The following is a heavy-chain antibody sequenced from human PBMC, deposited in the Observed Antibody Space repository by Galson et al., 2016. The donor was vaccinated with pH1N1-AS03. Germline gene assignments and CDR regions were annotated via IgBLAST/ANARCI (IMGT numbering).Heavy chain of an antibody. CDR1: GYTFTGFY. CDR3: ARDPRGPCTSTTCATAYYFGMDV. D-gene: IGHD2/OR15-2a*01. Sequence: CKASGYTFTGFYVHWVRQAPGQGLEWMGWIDPNSGVTNYAQKFQAWVTMTRDTSSTTAYMEVSGLKSDETAVYYCARDPRGPCTSTTCATAYYFGMDVWGQGTTVIVSS. CDR2: IDPNSGVT. V-gene: IGHV1-2*04. J-gene: IGHJ6*02.